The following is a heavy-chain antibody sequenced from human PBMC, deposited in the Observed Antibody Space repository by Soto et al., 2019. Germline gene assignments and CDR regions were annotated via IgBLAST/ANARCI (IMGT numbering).Heavy chain of an antibody. J-gene: IGHJ5*02. CDR3: VPRTVSDGAWFDH. Sequence: SGPSLVNPXQTLTLTCPLSGFSLSTTGEGVGWFRQPPGTALEWLALIYWDDSARYSPSLKSRLTITKGTSENQFVLTLTNTDPVNTATYFCVPRTVSDGAWFDHGGQGTLVTVSS. CDR2: IYWDDSA. V-gene: IGHV2-5*02. D-gene: IGHD6-19*01. CDR1: GFSLSTTGEG.